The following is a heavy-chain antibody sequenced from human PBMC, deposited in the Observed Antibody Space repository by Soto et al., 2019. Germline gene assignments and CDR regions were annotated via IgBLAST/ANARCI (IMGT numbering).Heavy chain of an antibody. J-gene: IGHJ5*02. V-gene: IGHV1-46*01. CDR1: GYTFTSYY. CDR3: AGDLDGFYTGSAP. D-gene: IGHD1-1*01. CDR2: INPSGGST. Sequence: QVQLVQSGAEVKKPGASVKVSCKASGYTFTSYYMHWVRQAPGQGLEWMGIINPSGGSTSYAQKFKGRGPLTRDTSTGTVNWELSSRSSEDTAGYYGAGDLDGFYTGSAPWGQGPLVTVSS.